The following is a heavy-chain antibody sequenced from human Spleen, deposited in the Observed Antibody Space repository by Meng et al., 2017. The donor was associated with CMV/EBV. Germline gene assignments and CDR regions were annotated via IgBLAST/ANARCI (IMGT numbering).Heavy chain of an antibody. CDR1: GTSISTSNW. CDR2: VYHSGYT. V-gene: IGHV4-4*02. Sequence: VSGTSISTSNWWSWVRQPPGKGLEWIGEVYHSGYTNYNPSLKSRVTMSVDRSKNQFSLKLSSVTAADTAIYYCARVTEYGGNCFDSWGQGTLVTVSS. J-gene: IGHJ4*02. CDR3: ARVTEYGGNCFDS. D-gene: IGHD4/OR15-4a*01.